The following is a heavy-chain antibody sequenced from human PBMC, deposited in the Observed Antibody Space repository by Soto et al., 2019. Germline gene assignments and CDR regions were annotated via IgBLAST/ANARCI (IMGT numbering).Heavy chain of an antibody. Sequence: PXGTLELSCAVYGGSVSGYYGSWIRQPPGKGLEWIGEINHSGSTNYNPSLKSRVTISVDTSKNQFSLKLSSVTAADTAVYYCARVKPSGYYYYYYYYYGMDVWGQGTTVTVSS. CDR3: ARVKPSGYYYYYYYYYGMDV. V-gene: IGHV4-34*01. CDR2: INHSGST. J-gene: IGHJ6*02. CDR1: GGSVSGYY. D-gene: IGHD3-22*01.